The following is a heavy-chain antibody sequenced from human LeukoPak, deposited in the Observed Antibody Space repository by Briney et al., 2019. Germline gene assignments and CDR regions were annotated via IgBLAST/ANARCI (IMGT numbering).Heavy chain of an antibody. V-gene: IGHV3-30-3*01. Sequence: GGSLRLSCAASGLTFSSYAMHWVRQAPGKGLEWVAVISYDGSNKYYADSVKGRFTISRDNSKNTLYLQMNSLRAEDTAVYYCARGLLQERAFDIWGRGTMVTVSS. CDR3: ARGLLQERAFDI. CDR2: ISYDGSNK. CDR1: GLTFSSYA. D-gene: IGHD3-22*01. J-gene: IGHJ3*02.